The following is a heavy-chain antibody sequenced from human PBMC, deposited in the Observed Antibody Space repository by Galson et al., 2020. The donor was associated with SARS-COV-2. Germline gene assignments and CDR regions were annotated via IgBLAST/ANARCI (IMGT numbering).Heavy chain of an antibody. CDR2: IGTAGDT. CDR3: ARGGVIGSFDY. J-gene: IGHJ4*02. CDR1: GFTFSSYD. Sequence: GGSLRLSCAASGFTFSSYDMHWVRQATGKGLEWVSAIGTAGDTYYPGSVKGRFTISRENAKNSLYLQMNSLRAGDTAVYYCARGGVIGSFDYWGQGTLVTVSS. D-gene: IGHD3-10*01. V-gene: IGHV3-13*01.